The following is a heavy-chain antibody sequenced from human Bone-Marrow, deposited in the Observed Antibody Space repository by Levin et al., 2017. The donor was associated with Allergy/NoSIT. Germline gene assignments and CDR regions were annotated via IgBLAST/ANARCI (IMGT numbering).Heavy chain of an antibody. V-gene: IGHV4-34*01. CDR3: ARGVSWYLGAFDI. J-gene: IGHJ3*02. CDR2: INHSGST. Sequence: PSQTLSLTCAVYGGSFSGYYWSWIRQPPGKGLEWIGEINHSGSTNYNPSLKSRVTISVDTSKNQFSLKLSSVTAADTAVYYCARGVSWYLGAFDIWGQGTMVTVSS. D-gene: IGHD6-13*01. CDR1: GGSFSGYY.